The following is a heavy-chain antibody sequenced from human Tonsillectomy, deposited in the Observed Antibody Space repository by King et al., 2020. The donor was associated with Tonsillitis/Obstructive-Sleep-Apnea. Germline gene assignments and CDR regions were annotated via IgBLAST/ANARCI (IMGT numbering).Heavy chain of an antibody. V-gene: IGHV3-30*04. CDR1: GFTFSSYA. Sequence: VQLVESGGGVVQPGRSLRLSCAASGFTFSSYAMHWVRQAPGKGLEWVAVISYDGGNKYYADSVKGRFTISRDNSKNTLYLQMNSLRAEDTAVYYCARDPGGSSSYTYYYYYMDVWGKGTPVTVSS. CDR3: ARDPGGSSSYTYYYYYMDV. D-gene: IGHD6-6*01. CDR2: ISYDGGNK. J-gene: IGHJ6*03.